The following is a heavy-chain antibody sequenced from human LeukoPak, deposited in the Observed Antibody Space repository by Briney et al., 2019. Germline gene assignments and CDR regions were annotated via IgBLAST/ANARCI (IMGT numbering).Heavy chain of an antibody. J-gene: IGHJ6*02. V-gene: IGHV3-48*03. CDR2: ISSSGSTI. CDR3: ARDKVGYCSSTSCQGYYYYGMDV. Sequence: GGSLRLSCAASGFTFSSYEMNWVRQAPGKGLEWVSYISSSGSTIYYADSVKGRFTISRDNAKNSLYLQMNSLGAEDTAVYYCARDKVGYCSSTSCQGYYYYGMDVWGQGTTVTVSS. D-gene: IGHD2-2*01. CDR1: GFTFSSYE.